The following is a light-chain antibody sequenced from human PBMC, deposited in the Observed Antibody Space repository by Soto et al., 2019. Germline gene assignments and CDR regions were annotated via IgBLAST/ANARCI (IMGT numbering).Light chain of an antibody. CDR2: DAS. CDR3: QQYNNWPLT. J-gene: IGKJ4*01. Sequence: EIVFTQSPDTLSVSPGERATLSCRASQSISRTLAWYRQKSGQPPRILIYDASTRETGFPARFSGSGSGTEFTLTISSLQSEDFAVYYCQQYNNWPLTFGGGTKVDIK. V-gene: IGKV3-15*01. CDR1: QSISRT.